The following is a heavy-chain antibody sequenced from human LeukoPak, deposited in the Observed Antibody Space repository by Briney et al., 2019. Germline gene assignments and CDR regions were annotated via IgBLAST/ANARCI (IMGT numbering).Heavy chain of an antibody. CDR3: ARPSGLLDSHDAFDI. CDR2: MNPNSGHA. J-gene: IGHJ3*02. V-gene: IGHV1-8*01. CDR1: AYTFTTSD. D-gene: IGHD1-26*01. Sequence: ASVKVSCKASAYTFTTSDINWVRQAAGQGLEWMGWMNPNSGHAGYAQRFQGRVTMTRNTSISTAYMELSSLRSDDTAVYYCARPSGLLDSHDAFDIWGQGAMVTVSS.